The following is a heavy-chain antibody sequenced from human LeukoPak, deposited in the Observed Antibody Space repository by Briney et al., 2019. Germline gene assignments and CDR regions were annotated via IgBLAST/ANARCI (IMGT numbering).Heavy chain of an antibody. D-gene: IGHD6-19*01. CDR3: GRAYKDRSLAGKKEFFQH. CDR2: LSWDSGTI. V-gene: IGHV3-9*01. Sequence: PGGSLRLSCAASGFTFDNYAMNWVRQVPGKGLEWISLLSWDSGTIGYADSVKGRFTISRDNANNFLYLQMNSLRAEDTALYYCGRAYKDRSLAGKKEFFQHWGQGTLVTVSS. J-gene: IGHJ1*01. CDR1: GFTFDNYA.